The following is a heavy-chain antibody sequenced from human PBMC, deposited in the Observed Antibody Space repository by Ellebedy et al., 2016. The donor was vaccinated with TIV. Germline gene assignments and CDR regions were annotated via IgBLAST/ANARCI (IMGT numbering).Heavy chain of an antibody. D-gene: IGHD3-10*01. CDR3: AREKGGSGTFDH. Sequence: GESLKISCAASGFTFSNYGVHWVRQAPGKGLEWVAVVWFDGSNRYYADSVKGRFAISRDNSKNTLYMQMNSLRAEDTAVYYCAREKGGSGTFDHWGQGTLVTVSS. V-gene: IGHV3-33*01. CDR1: GFTFSNYG. CDR2: VWFDGSNR. J-gene: IGHJ4*02.